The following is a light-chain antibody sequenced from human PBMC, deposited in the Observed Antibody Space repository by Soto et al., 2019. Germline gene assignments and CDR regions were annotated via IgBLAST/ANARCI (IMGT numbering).Light chain of an antibody. Sequence: AIQMTQSPSSLSASVGDRVTITCRASQGIRNDLGWYQQKPGRAPKLLIYAASSLQSGVPSRFGGSGSGTDFTLTISSLQPEDFPTYYCLQDYNYPRTFGQGTKVEIK. CDR2: AAS. J-gene: IGKJ1*01. CDR1: QGIRND. CDR3: LQDYNYPRT. V-gene: IGKV1-6*01.